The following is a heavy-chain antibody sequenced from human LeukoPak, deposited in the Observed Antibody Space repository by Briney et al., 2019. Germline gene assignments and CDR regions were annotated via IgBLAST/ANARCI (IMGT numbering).Heavy chain of an antibody. J-gene: IGHJ4*02. V-gene: IGHV4-39*07. CDR1: GGSISSGGYY. CDR2: IYHSGNT. D-gene: IGHD3-22*01. Sequence: SETLSLTCTVSGGSISSGGYYWGWIRLPPGKGLERIGSIYHSGNTYYNPSLKSRVTLSMDTSKNQFSLKLSSVTAADTAVYYCARRIYDSRGYTFDYWGQGTLVTVSS. CDR3: ARRIYDSRGYTFDY.